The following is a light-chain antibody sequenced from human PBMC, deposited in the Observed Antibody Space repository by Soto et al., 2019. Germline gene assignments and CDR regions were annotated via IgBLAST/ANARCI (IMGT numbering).Light chain of an antibody. CDR3: QHYVERSPIT. CDR2: DAS. Sequence: EIVMTQSPAPLSLSPGERATLSCRSSQSVGSSLAWYQQKPGQAPRLLIYDASSRAAGIPDRFSGSGSGTDFTLTISRLEPEDFALYYCQHYVERSPITFGQGTKVDIK. V-gene: IGKV3-20*01. J-gene: IGKJ1*01. CDR1: QSVGSS.